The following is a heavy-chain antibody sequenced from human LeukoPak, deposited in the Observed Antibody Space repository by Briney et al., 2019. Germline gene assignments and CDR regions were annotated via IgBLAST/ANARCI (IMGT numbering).Heavy chain of an antibody. V-gene: IGHV4-4*07. CDR3: ARDQVVTAVVDY. J-gene: IGHJ4*02. CDR2: IYTSGST. CDR1: GGSISTSNYY. Sequence: TSETLSLTCSVSGGSISTSNYYWVWIRQPAGKGLEWIGRIYTSGSTNYNPSLKSRVTMSVDTSKNQFSLKLSSVTAADTAVYYCARDQVVTAVVDYWGQGTLVTVSS. D-gene: IGHD2-21*02.